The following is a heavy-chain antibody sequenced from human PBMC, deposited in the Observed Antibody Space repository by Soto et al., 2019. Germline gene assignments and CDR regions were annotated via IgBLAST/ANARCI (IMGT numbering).Heavy chain of an antibody. Sequence: SETLSLTCTVSGGSISSGGYYWSWIRQHPGKGLEWIGYIYYSGSTYYNPSLKSRVTISVDTSKNQFSLKLSSVTAADTAVYYCARDSPATTVRYYYYGIDVWGQRTTVTVS. D-gene: IGHD4-4*01. J-gene: IGHJ6*02. CDR2: IYYSGST. V-gene: IGHV4-31*03. CDR3: ARDSPATTVRYYYYGIDV. CDR1: GGSISSGGYY.